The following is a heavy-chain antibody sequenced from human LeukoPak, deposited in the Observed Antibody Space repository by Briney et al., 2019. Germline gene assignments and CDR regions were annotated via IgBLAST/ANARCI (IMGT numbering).Heavy chain of an antibody. CDR3: ARDDADSAYADGDY. J-gene: IGHJ4*02. D-gene: IGHD5-12*01. V-gene: IGHV1-69*04. CDR1: GGIFSSYT. Sequence: ASVKVSCKASGGIFSSYTISWVRQAPGQGLEWMGRIIPLLGIANYAQKFQGRVTIIADKSTSTAYMELSSLRSEDTAVYYCARDDADSAYADGDYWGQGTLVTVSS. CDR2: IIPLLGIA.